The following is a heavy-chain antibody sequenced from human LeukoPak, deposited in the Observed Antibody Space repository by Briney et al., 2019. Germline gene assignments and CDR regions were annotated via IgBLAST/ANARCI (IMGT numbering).Heavy chain of an antibody. V-gene: IGHV1-2*02. CDR2: IIPNSGDT. CDR1: GYTFTDYY. Sequence: ASVKVSCKASGYTFTDYYIHWVRQAPGQGLEWMGWIIPNSGDTNYAQKFQGRVTMTRDTSISTAYMELTSLRYDDAAVYYCARSACSRTTCPDYWGQGTLVTISP. CDR3: ARSACSRTTCPDY. J-gene: IGHJ4*02. D-gene: IGHD2-2*01.